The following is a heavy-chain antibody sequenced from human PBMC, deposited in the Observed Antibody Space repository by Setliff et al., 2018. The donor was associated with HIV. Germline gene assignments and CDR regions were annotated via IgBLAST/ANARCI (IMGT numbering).Heavy chain of an antibody. D-gene: IGHD3-9*01. CDR3: AGGTWFDGLDS. V-gene: IGHV6-1*01. CDR2: TYYRSEWKN. J-gene: IGHJ4*02. Sequence: SQTLSLTCVISGDSVSSTSGAWTWIRQSPSGGLEWLGRTYYRSEWKNDYAVSLKSRITVNADTSKNQFSLHLKSVTPEDSAVYYCAGGTWFDGLDSWSQGSLVTDSS. CDR1: GDSVSSTSGA.